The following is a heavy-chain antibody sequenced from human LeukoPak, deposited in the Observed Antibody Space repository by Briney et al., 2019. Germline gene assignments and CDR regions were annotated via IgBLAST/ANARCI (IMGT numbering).Heavy chain of an antibody. CDR2: INHSGST. CDR3: TRAKRIIMVRGVITRYFDY. J-gene: IGHJ4*02. V-gene: IGHV4-34*01. CDR1: GGSFSGYY. Sequence: SETLALTCGVYGGSFSGYYWSWIRQPPGKGLEWIGEINHSGSTNYNPSLKSRVTISVDTSKNQFSLKLSSVTAADTAVYYCTRAKRIIMVRGVITRYFDYWGQGTLVTVSS. D-gene: IGHD3-10*01.